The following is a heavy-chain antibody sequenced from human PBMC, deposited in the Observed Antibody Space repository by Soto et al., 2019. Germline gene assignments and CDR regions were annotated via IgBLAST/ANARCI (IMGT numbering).Heavy chain of an antibody. D-gene: IGHD4-4*01. V-gene: IGHV3-7*01. CDR2: IKHDGSET. J-gene: IGHJ4*02. CDR1: GFTFSSHW. Sequence: EVQLVESGGGLVQPGGSLRLSCAASGFTFSSHWMSWVRQAPGKGLEWVANIKHDGSETYYVDSVKGRFTISRDNAKNALYLQMHSMRAEDTAVSYCARDDYNCARDYWGQGTLVTVSS. CDR3: ARDDYNCARDY.